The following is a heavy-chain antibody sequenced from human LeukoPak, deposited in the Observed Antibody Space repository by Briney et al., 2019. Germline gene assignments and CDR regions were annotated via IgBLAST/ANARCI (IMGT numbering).Heavy chain of an antibody. V-gene: IGHV4-34*01. CDR2: INHSGST. D-gene: IGHD3-9*01. CDR1: VGSFSGYY. CDR3: ARDPFNWSTTGGDY. J-gene: IGHJ4*02. Sequence: SETLSLTCAVYVGSFSGYYWSWIRQPPGKGLEWIGEINHSGSTNYNPSLKSRVTISVDTSKNQFSLKLSSVTAADTAVYYCARDPFNWSTTGGDYWGQGTLVTVSS.